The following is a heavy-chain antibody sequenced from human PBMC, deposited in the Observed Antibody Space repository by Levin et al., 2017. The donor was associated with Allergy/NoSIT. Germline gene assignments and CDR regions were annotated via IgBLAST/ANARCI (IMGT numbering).Heavy chain of an antibody. V-gene: IGHV4-39*01. CDR1: GDSIRSSNYY. CDR3: ARHYLDPYSSSSELDY. J-gene: IGHJ4*02. D-gene: IGHD6-13*01. CDR2: IDYSGST. Sequence: PSETLSLTCTVSGDSIRSSNYYWGWIRQPPGKGLEWIGSIDYSGSTYYNPSLKSRVTISVDTSKNQFSLKLSSVTAADTGVHFCARHYLDPYSSSSELDYWGQGTLVTVSS.